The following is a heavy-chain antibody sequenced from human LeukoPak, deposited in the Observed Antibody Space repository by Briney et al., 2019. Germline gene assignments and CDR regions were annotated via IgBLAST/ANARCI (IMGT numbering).Heavy chain of an antibody. CDR1: GFMFTTYG. CDR3: AKDQNYYDSIGYGAFDV. Sequence: PGGSLRLSCAASGFMFTTYGMHWVRQAPGKGLEWVAFIRYDGSNKYYADSVKGRFTISRDNSKNTLYLQMNSLRVEDTAVYYCAKDQNYYDSIGYGAFDVWGQGTMVTVSS. CDR2: IRYDGSNK. J-gene: IGHJ3*01. D-gene: IGHD3-22*01. V-gene: IGHV3-30*02.